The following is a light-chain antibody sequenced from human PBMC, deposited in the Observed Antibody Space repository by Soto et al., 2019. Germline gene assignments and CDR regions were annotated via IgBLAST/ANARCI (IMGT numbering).Light chain of an antibody. CDR3: GSWDSSLSAYV. CDR1: SSNIGGNS. Sequence: QAVVTQPRSVSAAQGQKVAISCSGNSSNIGGNSVSWYQQLPGTAPKLLIYDDNKRPSGIPDRFSGSKSGTSATLGITGFQTGDEADYYCGSWDSSLSAYVFGTGTKVTVL. CDR2: DDN. J-gene: IGLJ1*01. V-gene: IGLV1-51*01.